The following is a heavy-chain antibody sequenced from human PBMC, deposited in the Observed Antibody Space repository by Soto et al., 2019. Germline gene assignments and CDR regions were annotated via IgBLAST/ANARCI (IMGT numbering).Heavy chain of an antibody. J-gene: IGHJ6*02. CDR3: ARETGYYYYGMDV. V-gene: IGHV4-59*01. Sequence: SETLSLTCTVSGGSISSYYWSWIRQPPGKGLEWIGYIYYSGSTNYNPSLKSRVTISVDTSKNQFPLKLSSVTAADTAVYYRARETGYYYYGMDVWGQGTTVTVSS. CDR2: IYYSGST. CDR1: GGSISSYY.